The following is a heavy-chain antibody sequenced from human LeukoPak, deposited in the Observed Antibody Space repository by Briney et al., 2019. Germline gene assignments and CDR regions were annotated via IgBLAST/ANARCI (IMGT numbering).Heavy chain of an antibody. CDR3: ARGMVATDRDFDY. D-gene: IGHD5-12*01. Sequence: GGSLRLSCAASGFTFSSYGMHWVRQAPGKGLGWVAVISYDGSNKYYADSVKGRFTISRDSAKNSLYLQMNSLRAEDTAVYYCARGMVATDRDFDYWGQGTLVTVSS. V-gene: IGHV3-30*03. CDR2: ISYDGSNK. CDR1: GFTFSSYG. J-gene: IGHJ4*02.